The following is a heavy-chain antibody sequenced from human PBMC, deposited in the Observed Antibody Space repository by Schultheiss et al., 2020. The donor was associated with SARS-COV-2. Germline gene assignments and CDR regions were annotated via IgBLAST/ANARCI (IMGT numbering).Heavy chain of an antibody. V-gene: IGHV1-46*01. D-gene: IGHD3-3*01. CDR1: GYTFTYRY. J-gene: IGHJ6*02. CDR2: INPSGGST. Sequence: ASVKVSCKASGYTFTYRYLHWVRQAPGQGLEWMGIINPSGGSTSYAQKFQGRVTMTRDTSTSTVYMELSSLRSEDTAMYYCARDYDFWSGYFTDEDYYGMDVWGQGTTVTVSS. CDR3: ARDYDFWSGYFTDEDYYGMDV.